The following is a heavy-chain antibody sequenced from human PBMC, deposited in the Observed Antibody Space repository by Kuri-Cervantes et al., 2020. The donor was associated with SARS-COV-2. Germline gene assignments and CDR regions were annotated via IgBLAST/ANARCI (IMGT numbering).Heavy chain of an antibody. CDR2: ISSSSSYI. D-gene: IGHD6-6*01. CDR1: GFTFSGYS. Sequence: GESLKISCAASGFTFSGYSMNWVRQAPGKGLEWVSSISSSSSYIYYADSVKGRFTISRDNAKNSLFLQMNSLRAEDTAVYYCARDQGWAPGSSDYFDYWGQGTLVTVSS. V-gene: IGHV3-21*01. CDR3: ARDQGWAPGSSDYFDY. J-gene: IGHJ4*02.